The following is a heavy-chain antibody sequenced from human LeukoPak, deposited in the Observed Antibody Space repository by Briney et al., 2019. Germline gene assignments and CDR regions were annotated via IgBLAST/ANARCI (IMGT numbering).Heavy chain of an antibody. D-gene: IGHD2-2*02. V-gene: IGHV4-34*01. J-gene: IGHJ4*02. CDR1: GWSFSGYY. Sequence: PSETLSLTCAVYGWSFSGYYWSWIRQPPGKGLEWIGAINHSGSTNYNPSLKSRVTISVDTSKNQFSPKLSSVTAADTAVYYCAGLVVPAAIFDYWGQGTLVTVSS. CDR2: INHSGST. CDR3: AGLVVPAAIFDY.